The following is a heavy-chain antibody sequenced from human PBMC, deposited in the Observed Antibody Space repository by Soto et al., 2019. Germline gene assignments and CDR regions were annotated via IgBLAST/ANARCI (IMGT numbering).Heavy chain of an antibody. CDR3: AKPHYDSNTFYSFFDY. V-gene: IGHV4-4*02. CDR2: IYRTGST. D-gene: IGHD3-22*01. J-gene: IGHJ4*02. CDR1: GGSFTSNNW. Sequence: PSETLSLTCAVSGGSFTSNNWWTWVRQPPGQGLEWIGEIYRTGSTNYNPSLKSRVTISLDKSENQFSLELTSVTAADTAIYYCAKPHYDSNTFYSFFDYWGQGTLVTVSS.